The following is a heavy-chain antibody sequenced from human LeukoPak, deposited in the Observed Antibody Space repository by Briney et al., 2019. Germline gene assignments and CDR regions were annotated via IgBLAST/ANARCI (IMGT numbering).Heavy chain of an antibody. J-gene: IGHJ5*02. CDR1: GFTVSSNY. V-gene: IGHV3-53*01. CDR3: AAASSGSPFDWFDP. Sequence: TGGSLRLSCAASGFTVSSNYMSWVRQAPGKGLEWVSVIYSGGSTYYADSVKGRFTISRDNSKNTLYLQMNSLRAEDTAVYYCAAASSGSPFDWFDPWGQGTLVTVSS. D-gene: IGHD6-19*01. CDR2: IYSGGST.